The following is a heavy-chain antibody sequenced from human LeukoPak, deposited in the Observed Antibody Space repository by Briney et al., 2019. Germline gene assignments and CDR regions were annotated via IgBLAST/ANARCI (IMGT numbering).Heavy chain of an antibody. CDR3: ARESSGYFY. V-gene: IGHV3-21*01. Sequence: GGSLRLSCAASGFTFSTYSMNWVRQAPGKGLEWVSSISSGSSFIYYADSVKGRFTISRDNAKNSLFLQMNSLRAEDTAVYYCARESSGYFYWGQGTPVTVSS. CDR2: ISSGSSFI. D-gene: IGHD3-22*01. CDR1: GFTFSTYS. J-gene: IGHJ4*02.